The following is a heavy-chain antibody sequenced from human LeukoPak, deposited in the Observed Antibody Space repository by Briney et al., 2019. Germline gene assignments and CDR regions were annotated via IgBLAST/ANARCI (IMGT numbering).Heavy chain of an antibody. J-gene: IGHJ4*02. D-gene: IGHD3-22*01. CDR1: GITLSNYG. V-gene: IGHV3-23*01. Sequence: GGSLRLSCAVSGITLSNYGMSWVRQAPGKGLEWVAGISDSGGSTNYADSVKGRFTISRDNPKNTLYLQMNSLGAEDMAVYFCAKRGVVIRVILVGFHKEAYYFDSWGQGALVTVSS. CDR2: ISDSGGST. CDR3: AKRGVVIRVILVGFHKEAYYFDS.